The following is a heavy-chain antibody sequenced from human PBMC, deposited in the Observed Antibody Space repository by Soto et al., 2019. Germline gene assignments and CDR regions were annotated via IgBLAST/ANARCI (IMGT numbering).Heavy chain of an antibody. CDR3: ARLRSGWSIDY. CDR1: GFSFSGNW. CDR2: VNEDGSEK. Sequence: GGSLRLSCTASGFSFSGNWMTWVRQAPGKGLEWVANVNEDGSEKNYVDSVKGRFTISRDNAKNSLYLQVNSLTAADTAVYYCARLRSGWSIDYWGQGALVTVSS. D-gene: IGHD6-19*01. J-gene: IGHJ4*02. V-gene: IGHV3-7*03.